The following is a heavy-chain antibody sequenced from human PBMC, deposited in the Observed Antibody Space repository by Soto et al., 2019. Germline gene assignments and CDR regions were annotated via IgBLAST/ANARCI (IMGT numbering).Heavy chain of an antibody. CDR3: ARKYRDGYDF. D-gene: IGHD5-12*01. V-gene: IGHV4-30-4*01. CDR2: IHSSGNT. Sequence: QVHLQESGPGLVKPSQTLSLTCTVSGGSINNANYYWGWIRQPPGKGLEWIGCIHSSGNTYYNPSLXXRVTISKDTSKNQFSLKLSSVISADTAMYYCARKYRDGYDFWGQGTLVSVSS. J-gene: IGHJ4*02. CDR1: GGSINNANYY.